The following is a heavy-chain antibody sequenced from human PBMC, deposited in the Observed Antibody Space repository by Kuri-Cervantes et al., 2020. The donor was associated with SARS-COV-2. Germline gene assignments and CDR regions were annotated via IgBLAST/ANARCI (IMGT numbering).Heavy chain of an antibody. J-gene: IGHJ6*03. CDR3: ARDRGQLGIGVYYYYYMDV. Sequence: SVKVSCKASGYTFTSYGISWVRQAPGQGLEWMGGIIPIFGTANYAQKFQGRVTITTDESTSTAYMELSSLRSEDTAVYYCARDRGQLGIGVYYYYYMDVWGKGTTVTVSS. CDR1: GYTFTSYG. D-gene: IGHD7-27*01. V-gene: IGHV1-69*05. CDR2: IIPIFGTA.